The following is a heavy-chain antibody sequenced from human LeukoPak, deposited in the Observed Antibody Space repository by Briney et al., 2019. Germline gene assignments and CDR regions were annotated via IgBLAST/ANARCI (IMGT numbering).Heavy chain of an antibody. J-gene: IGHJ5*02. Sequence: ASVKVSCKASGYTFTSYDINWVRQATGQGLEWMGWMGPNSGNTGYAQKFQGRVTMTRDTSTSTAYMELSSLISEDTAVYYCARIYCSSTSCYEWLDPWGQGTLVTVSS. CDR3: ARIYCSSTSCYEWLDP. CDR2: MGPNSGNT. D-gene: IGHD2-2*01. V-gene: IGHV1-8*01. CDR1: GYTFTSYD.